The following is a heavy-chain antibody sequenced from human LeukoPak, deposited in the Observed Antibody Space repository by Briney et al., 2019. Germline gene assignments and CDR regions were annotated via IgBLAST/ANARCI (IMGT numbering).Heavy chain of an antibody. J-gene: IGHJ6*02. CDR3: AKQASEYQLLLRYYGMDV. CDR1: GFTFSNFD. Sequence: PGGSLRLSCAASGFTFSNFDMSWVRQAPGKGLEWVSAISGSGGSTYYADSVKGRFTISRDNSKNTLYLQMNSLRAEDTAVYYCAKQASEYQLLLRYYGMDVWGQGTTVTVSS. V-gene: IGHV3-23*01. D-gene: IGHD2-2*01. CDR2: ISGSGGST.